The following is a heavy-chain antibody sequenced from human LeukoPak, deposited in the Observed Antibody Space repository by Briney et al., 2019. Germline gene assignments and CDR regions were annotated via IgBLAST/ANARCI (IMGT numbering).Heavy chain of an antibody. CDR2: IYTSGST. D-gene: IGHD3-16*01. CDR1: GGSISSGSYY. Sequence: SQTLSLTCTVSGGSISSGSYYWSWIRQPAGKGLEWIGRIYTSGSTNYNPSLKSRVTISVDTSKNQFSLKLSSVTAADTAVYYCARGLRRRVLGVDYWGQGTLVTVSS. V-gene: IGHV4-61*02. J-gene: IGHJ4*02. CDR3: ARGLRRRVLGVDY.